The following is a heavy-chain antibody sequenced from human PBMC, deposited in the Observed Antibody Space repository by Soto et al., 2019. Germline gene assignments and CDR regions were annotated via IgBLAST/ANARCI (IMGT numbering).Heavy chain of an antibody. CDR2: IFSNDEK. Sequence: QVTLKESGPVLVKPTETLTLTCTVSGFSLSNARMGVSWTHQPPGKALEWLAHIFSNDEKSYSTSLKSRVTIAKDTSKSHVVLTMTNMDPVDTATYYCARAPYGDYVFDYWGQGTLVTVSS. D-gene: IGHD4-17*01. V-gene: IGHV2-26*01. J-gene: IGHJ4*02. CDR3: ARAPYGDYVFDY. CDR1: GFSLSNARMG.